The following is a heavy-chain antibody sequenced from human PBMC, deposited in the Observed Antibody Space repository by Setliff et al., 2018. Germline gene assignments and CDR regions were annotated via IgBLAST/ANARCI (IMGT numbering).Heavy chain of an antibody. V-gene: IGHV4-61*05. CDR1: GDSISSRRNY. Sequence: PSETLSLTCTVSGDSISSRRNYWGWFRQPAGKELEWVGEINHRGSTNYNPSLKSRVTISVDTSKDQFSLKLISMTAADTAVYYCARMTGFLYMDVWGKGTPVTVSS. CDR2: INHRGST. CDR3: ARMTGFLYMDV. D-gene: IGHD3-3*01. J-gene: IGHJ6*03.